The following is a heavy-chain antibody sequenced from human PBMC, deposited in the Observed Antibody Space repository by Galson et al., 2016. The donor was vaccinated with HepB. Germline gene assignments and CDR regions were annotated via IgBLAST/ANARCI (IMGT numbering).Heavy chain of an antibody. Sequence: SLRLSCATSGFAFSTYAMHWVRRAPGKGLEWVAVISFDGTNKYYAESVKGRFTISRDTSKNTVSLRMTSLRGEDTAVYYCASGASGTTHGPNWFDPWGQGTRVTVAS. CDR2: ISFDGTNK. D-gene: IGHD1-1*01. CDR1: GFAFSTYA. V-gene: IGHV3-30-3*02. J-gene: IGHJ5*02. CDR3: ASGASGTTHGPNWFDP.